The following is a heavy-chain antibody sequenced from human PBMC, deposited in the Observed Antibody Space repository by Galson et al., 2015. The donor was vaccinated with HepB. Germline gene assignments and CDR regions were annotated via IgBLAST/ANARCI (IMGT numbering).Heavy chain of an antibody. Sequence: SLRLSCAASGFTFSSYAMSWVRQAPGKGLEWVSAISGSGGSTYYADSVKGRFTISRDNSKNTLYLQMNSLRAEDTAVYYCAKGGVRSSSSRRSWFDPWGQGTLVTVSS. V-gene: IGHV3-23*01. CDR2: ISGSGGST. J-gene: IGHJ5*02. D-gene: IGHD6-6*01. CDR3: AKGGVRSSSSRRSWFDP. CDR1: GFTFSSYA.